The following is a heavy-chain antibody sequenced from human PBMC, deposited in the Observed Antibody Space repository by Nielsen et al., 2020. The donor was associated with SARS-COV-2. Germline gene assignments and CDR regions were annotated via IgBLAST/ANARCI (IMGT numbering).Heavy chain of an antibody. Sequence: GESLKISCAASGFTFSSYAMSWVRQAPGKGLEWVSAISGSGGSTYYADSVKGRFTISRDNSKNTPYLQMNSLRAEDTAVYYCAKDGGYSLVRGFDYWGQGTLVTVSS. CDR1: GFTFSSYA. V-gene: IGHV3-23*01. CDR2: ISGSGGST. D-gene: IGHD5-18*01. CDR3: AKDGGYSLVRGFDY. J-gene: IGHJ4*02.